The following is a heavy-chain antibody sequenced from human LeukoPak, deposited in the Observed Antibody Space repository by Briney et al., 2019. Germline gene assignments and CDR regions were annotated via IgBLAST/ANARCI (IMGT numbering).Heavy chain of an antibody. Sequence: ASVKVSCKASGYTFTSYGISWVRQAPGQGLEWMGWIRAYNGNTNYAQKLQGRVTMTTDTSTSTAYMELRSLRSDDTAVYYCARDPEGTYYYYYYMDVWGKGTTVTVSS. CDR2: IRAYNGNT. CDR3: ARDPEGTYYYYYYMDV. CDR1: GYTFTSYG. D-gene: IGHD1-14*01. V-gene: IGHV1-18*01. J-gene: IGHJ6*03.